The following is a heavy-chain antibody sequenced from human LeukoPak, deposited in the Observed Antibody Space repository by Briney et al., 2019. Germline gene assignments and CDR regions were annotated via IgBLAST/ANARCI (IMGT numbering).Heavy chain of an antibody. CDR2: MNPNSGNT. CDR3: ARGPSVSWFDP. D-gene: IGHD5/OR15-5a*01. J-gene: IGHJ5*02. V-gene: IGHV1-8*03. CDR1: GYTFTSYD. Sequence: ASVRVSCKASGYTFTSYDINWVRQATGQGLEWMGWMNPNSGNTGYAQKFQGRVAITRNTSISTAYMELSSLRSEDTAVYYCARGPSVSWFDPWGQGTLVTVSS.